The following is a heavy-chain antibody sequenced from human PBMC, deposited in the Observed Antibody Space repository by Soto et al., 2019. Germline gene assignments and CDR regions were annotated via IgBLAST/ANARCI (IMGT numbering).Heavy chain of an antibody. J-gene: IGHJ4*02. V-gene: IGHV2-5*02. CDR2: IYWDDDR. Sequence: QVTLKESGPRLVKPTETLTLTCTFSGFSFRTSGVGVGWIRQPPGKALEWLALIYWDDDRRYSPSLKDRLTITKDTSKSQVVLTMTNVDTADTGTYYCAHRRGGYGEVTPFNYWGQGTPVTVSS. D-gene: IGHD3-16*01. CDR1: GFSFRTSGVG. CDR3: AHRRGGYGEVTPFNY.